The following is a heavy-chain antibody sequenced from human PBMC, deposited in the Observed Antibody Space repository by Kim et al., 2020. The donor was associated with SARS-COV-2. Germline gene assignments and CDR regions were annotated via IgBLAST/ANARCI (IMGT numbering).Heavy chain of an antibody. V-gene: IGHV3-11*06. D-gene: IGHD3-10*02. Sequence: GGSLRLSCTASGFTFSDYYMSWIRQAPGKGLEWISYISGSSGYTNYIDSVKGRFTISRYNAKNSLYLQMNSLRAEDTAVYYCAREYYVTTQIFDVWGQGTPVTVSS. CDR3: AREYYVTTQIFDV. CDR1: GFTFSDYY. CDR2: ISGSSGYT. J-gene: IGHJ4*02.